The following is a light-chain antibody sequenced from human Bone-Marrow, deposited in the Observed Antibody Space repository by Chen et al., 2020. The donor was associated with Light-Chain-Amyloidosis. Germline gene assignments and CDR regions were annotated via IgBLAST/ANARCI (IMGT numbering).Light chain of an antibody. Sequence: EVVMTQSPATLSVSPGERVTLSCRASQSVSSNLVWYQQKPGQAPRLLIYDASTRASGVPARFSGSGSGTEFTLTISSLQSEDFAVYHCQQCKDWPSWTFGQGTKVEIK. CDR2: DAS. V-gene: IGKV3-15*01. CDR1: QSVSSN. CDR3: QQCKDWPSWT. J-gene: IGKJ1*01.